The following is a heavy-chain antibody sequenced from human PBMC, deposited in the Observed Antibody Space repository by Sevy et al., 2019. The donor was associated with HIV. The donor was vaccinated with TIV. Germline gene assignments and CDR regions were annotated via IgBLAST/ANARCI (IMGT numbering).Heavy chain of an antibody. Sequence: GGSLRLACAASGFTFSSYSMNWVRLAPGKGLEWVSSLSSSSSYINYADSVKGRFTISRDNAKNSLYLQMNSLRAEDTAVYYCARDMRDYVWGSYPIDYWGQGTLVTVSS. CDR3: ARDMRDYVWGSYPIDY. CDR2: LSSSSSYI. CDR1: GFTFSSYS. D-gene: IGHD3-16*01. J-gene: IGHJ4*02. V-gene: IGHV3-21*01.